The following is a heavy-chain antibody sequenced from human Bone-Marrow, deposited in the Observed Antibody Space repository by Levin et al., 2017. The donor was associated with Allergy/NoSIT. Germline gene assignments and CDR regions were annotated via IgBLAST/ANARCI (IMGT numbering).Heavy chain of an antibody. Sequence: PGGSLRLSCAASGFTFSSYAMHWVRQAPGKGLEWVAVISYDGSNKYYADSVKGRFTISRDNSKNTLYLQMNSLRAEDTAVYYCARDSSEDTPRLDYWGQGTLVTVSS. V-gene: IGHV3-30*04. CDR3: ARDSSEDTPRLDY. CDR2: ISYDGSNK. J-gene: IGHJ4*02. CDR1: GFTFSSYA.